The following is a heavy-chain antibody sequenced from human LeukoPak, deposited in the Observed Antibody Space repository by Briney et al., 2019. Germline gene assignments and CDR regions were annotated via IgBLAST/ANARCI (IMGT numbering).Heavy chain of an antibody. V-gene: IGHV3-21*01. CDR2: ISSSSYI. CDR1: GFTFSSYS. D-gene: IGHD6-6*01. Sequence: KTGGSLRLSCAASGFTFSSYSMNWVRQAPGKGLEWVSSISSSSYIYYADSVKGRFTISRDNAKNSLYLQMNSLRAEDTAVYYCATSRGQLVFDPWGQGTLVTVSS. J-gene: IGHJ5*02. CDR3: ATSRGQLVFDP.